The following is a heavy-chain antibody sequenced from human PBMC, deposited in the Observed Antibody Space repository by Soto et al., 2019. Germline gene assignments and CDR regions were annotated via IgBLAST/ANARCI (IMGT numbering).Heavy chain of an antibody. V-gene: IGHV3-7*03. CDR1: GFTFSSYW. CDR3: ARGPPQTHYDILTGYYLFDY. D-gene: IGHD3-9*01. Sequence: HPGGSLRLSCAASGFTFSSYWMSWVRQAPGKGLEWVANIKQDGSEKYYVDSVKGRFTISRDNAKNSLYLQMNSLRAEDTAVYYCARGPPQTHYDILTGYYLFDYWGQGTLVTVSS. CDR2: IKQDGSEK. J-gene: IGHJ4*02.